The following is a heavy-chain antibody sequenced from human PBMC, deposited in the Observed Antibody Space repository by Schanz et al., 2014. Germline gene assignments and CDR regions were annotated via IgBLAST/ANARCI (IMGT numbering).Heavy chain of an antibody. CDR3: AKAYSSGWYDLDY. D-gene: IGHD6-19*01. V-gene: IGHV3-30*02. CDR1: GLTFSSYG. Sequence: QVQLVESGGGVVQPGGSLRLYCAASGLTFSSYGIHWVRQAPDKGLEWVSFIRYDGVNKYYADSVKGRFTISRDNSKNTVYLQMNSLRTEDTAVYYCAKAYSSGWYDLDYWGQGTLVTVSS. CDR2: IRYDGVNK. J-gene: IGHJ4*02.